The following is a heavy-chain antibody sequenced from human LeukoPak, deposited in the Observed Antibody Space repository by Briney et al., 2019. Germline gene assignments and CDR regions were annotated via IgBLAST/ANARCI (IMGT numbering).Heavy chain of an antibody. J-gene: IGHJ4*02. V-gene: IGHV3-30*18. CDR3: AKLLSITMVRGVMRGDY. D-gene: IGHD3-10*01. Sequence: GRSLRLSCAASGFTFSSYGMHWVRQAPGKGLEWVAVISYDGSNKYYADSVKGRFTISRDNSKNTLYLQMNSLRAEDTAVYYCAKLLSITMVRGVMRGDYWGQGTLVTVSS. CDR2: ISYDGSNK. CDR1: GFTFSSYG.